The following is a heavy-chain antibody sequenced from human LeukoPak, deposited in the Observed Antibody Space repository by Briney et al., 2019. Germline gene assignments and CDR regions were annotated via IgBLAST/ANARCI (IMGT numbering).Heavy chain of an antibody. D-gene: IGHD7-27*01. CDR3: VREDRSLPLGAY. CDR2: VSADKGIR. CDR1: GYTFTDYG. J-gene: IGHJ4*02. Sequence: ASVKVSCKASGYTFTDYGFTWVRQAPGQGLEWIGWVSADKGIRSYAKNLQGRVTMTTDTSTTTAYMELRSLRSDDSAVYFCVREDRSLPLGAYWEQGTLVTVSS. V-gene: IGHV1-18*01.